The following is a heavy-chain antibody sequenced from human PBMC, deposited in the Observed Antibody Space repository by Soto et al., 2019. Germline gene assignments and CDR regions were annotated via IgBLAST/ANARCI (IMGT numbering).Heavy chain of an antibody. CDR2: ILHDGSAE. CDR1: GFTFTSYD. J-gene: IGHJ6*02. V-gene: IGHV3-30*03. CDR3: ARSIDYYSFYFYYCMDC. Sequence: PLRLACTGSGFTFTSYDMHWVRQAPGKGLEWMALILHDGSAEYYADSVKGRFTISRDNSKNTLYLQMNSLRAEDTAVYYCARSIDYYSFYFYYCMDCSCPAPTVTV. D-gene: IGHD3-22*01.